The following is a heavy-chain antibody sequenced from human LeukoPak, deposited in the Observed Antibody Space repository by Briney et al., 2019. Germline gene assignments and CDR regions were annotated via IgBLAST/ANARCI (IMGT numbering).Heavy chain of an antibody. Sequence: ASVKVSCKASGYTFTGYYMHWVRQAPGQGLEWMGWINPNSGGTNYAQKFQGRVTMTRDTSISTAYMELSRLRSDDTAVYYCAREGRRSVAGDIDYWGREPWSPSPQ. D-gene: IGHD6-19*01. CDR2: INPNSGGT. CDR1: GYTFTGYY. CDR3: AREGRRSVAGDIDY. J-gene: IGHJ4*02. V-gene: IGHV1-2*02.